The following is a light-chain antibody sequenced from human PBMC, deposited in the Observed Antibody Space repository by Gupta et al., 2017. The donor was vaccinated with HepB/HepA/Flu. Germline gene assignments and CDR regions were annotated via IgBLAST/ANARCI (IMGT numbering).Light chain of an antibody. Sequence: QSVLTQPPSVSGAPGQRVTISCTGSRSNIGAGYDVHWYQQLPGTAPKLLIYGTSNRPSGVPDRFSGSKSGTSASLAITGLQADDEADYYCQSYDSSLSGSYAFGTGTKVTVL. CDR2: GTS. J-gene: IGLJ1*01. V-gene: IGLV1-40*01. CDR3: QSYDSSLSGSYA. CDR1: RSNIGAGYD.